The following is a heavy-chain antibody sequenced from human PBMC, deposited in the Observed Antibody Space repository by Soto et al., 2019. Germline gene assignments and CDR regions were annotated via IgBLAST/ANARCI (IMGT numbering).Heavy chain of an antibody. V-gene: IGHV3-30*18. Sequence: PGGSLRLSCAASGFTFSSYGMHWVRQAPGKGLEWVAVISYDGSNRYYADSVKGRFTISRDNSKNTLYLQMNSLRAEDTAVYYCAKDSDSSSWYSASDYWGQGTLVTVSS. CDR2: ISYDGSNR. D-gene: IGHD6-13*01. J-gene: IGHJ4*02. CDR1: GFTFSSYG. CDR3: AKDSDSSSWYSASDY.